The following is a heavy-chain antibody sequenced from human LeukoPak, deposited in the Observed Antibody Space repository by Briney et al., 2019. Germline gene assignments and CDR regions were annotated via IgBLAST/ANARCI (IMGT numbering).Heavy chain of an antibody. Sequence: GGSLRLSCAASGFSSRDYTMNWVRQAPGKGLEWVSVIYSGGSTYYADSVKGRFTISRDNSKNTLYLQMNSLRAEDTAIYYCAKDGYCSGGNCYSANDAFDIWGQGTMVTVSS. V-gene: IGHV3-23*03. D-gene: IGHD2-15*01. J-gene: IGHJ3*02. CDR3: AKDGYCSGGNCYSANDAFDI. CDR2: IYSGGST. CDR1: GFSSRDYT.